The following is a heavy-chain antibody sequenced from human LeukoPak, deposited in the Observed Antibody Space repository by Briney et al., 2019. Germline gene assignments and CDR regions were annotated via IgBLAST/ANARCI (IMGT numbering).Heavy chain of an antibody. D-gene: IGHD6-13*01. V-gene: IGHV1-69*05. Sequence: SVKVSCKASGGTFSSYAIRWVRQAPGQGLEWMGRIIPIFGTANYAQKFQGRVTITTDESTSTAYMELSSLRSEDTAVYYCARDGKYSSSANWFDPWGQGTLVTVSP. CDR3: ARDGKYSSSANWFDP. CDR1: GGTFSSYA. CDR2: IIPIFGTA. J-gene: IGHJ5*02.